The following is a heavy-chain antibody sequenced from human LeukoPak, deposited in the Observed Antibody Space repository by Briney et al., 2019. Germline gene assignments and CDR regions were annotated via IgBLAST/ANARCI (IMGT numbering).Heavy chain of an antibody. CDR3: AKGKVVPAPIGSGWFDP. Sequence: PGGSLRLSCAASGFTFDDYAMHWVRQAPGKGLEWVSGISWNSGSIGYADSVKGRFTISGDNAKNSLYLQINSLRAEDTALYYCAKGKVVPAPIGSGWFDPWGQGTLVTVSS. J-gene: IGHJ5*02. CDR1: GFTFDDYA. V-gene: IGHV3-9*01. D-gene: IGHD2-2*02. CDR2: ISWNSGSI.